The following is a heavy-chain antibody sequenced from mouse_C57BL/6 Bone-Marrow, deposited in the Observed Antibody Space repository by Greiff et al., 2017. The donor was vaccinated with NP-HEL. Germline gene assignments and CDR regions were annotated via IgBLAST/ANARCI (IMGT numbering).Heavy chain of an antibody. CDR1: GYTFTSYW. CDR2: IDPSDSYT. Sequence: QVQLQQPGAELVRPGTSVKLSCKASGYTFTSYWMHWVKQRPGQGLEWIGVIDPSDSYTNYNQKFKGTATLTVDTSSSTHYLQLSSLTSEYSAVYYCARGGHDYDEDAMDYWGQGTSVTVSS. J-gene: IGHJ4*01. D-gene: IGHD2-4*01. V-gene: IGHV1-59*01. CDR3: ARGGHDYDEDAMDY.